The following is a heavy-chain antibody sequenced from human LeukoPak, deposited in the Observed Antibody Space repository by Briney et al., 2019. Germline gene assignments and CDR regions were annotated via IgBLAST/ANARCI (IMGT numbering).Heavy chain of an antibody. CDR3: ATSDIVATEAFDY. V-gene: IGHV1-24*01. CDR2: FDPEDGET. D-gene: IGHD5-12*01. J-gene: IGHJ4*02. Sequence: ASVKVSCKVSGYTLTELPMHWVRQAPGKGLEWMGGFDPEDGETIYAQKFQGRVTMTEDTSTDTAYMELSSLRSEDTAVYYCATSDIVATEAFDYWGQGTLVTVSS. CDR1: GYTLTELP.